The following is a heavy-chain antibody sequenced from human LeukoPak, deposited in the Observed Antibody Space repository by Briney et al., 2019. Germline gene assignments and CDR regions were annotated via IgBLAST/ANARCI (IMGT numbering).Heavy chain of an antibody. D-gene: IGHD6-13*01. CDR3: AKEGTYSSDY. J-gene: IGHJ4*02. V-gene: IGHV3-30*02. CDR1: GFTFSSYG. CDR2: IRYDGSNE. Sequence: GGSLRLSCTASGFTFSSYGMHWVRQAPGKGLEWVAFIRYDGSNEYYADSVKGRFTISRDNSKNTLYLQMNSLRVEDTAVYYCAKEGTYSSDYWGQGTLVTVSS.